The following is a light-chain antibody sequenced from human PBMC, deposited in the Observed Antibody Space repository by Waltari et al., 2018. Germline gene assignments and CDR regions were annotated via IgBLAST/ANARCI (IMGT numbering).Light chain of an antibody. CDR3: LQYNSNPWT. J-gene: IGKJ1*01. Sequence: DIQINQSPSSLSASAGDRVTITCRASQGINTYLNWYQQKPGKPPKRLIYAASSLESGVPSRFSGSGSGTDFTLTISSLQPEDFATYYCLQYNSNPWTFGQGTKVEIK. V-gene: IGKV1-17*01. CDR1: QGINTY. CDR2: AAS.